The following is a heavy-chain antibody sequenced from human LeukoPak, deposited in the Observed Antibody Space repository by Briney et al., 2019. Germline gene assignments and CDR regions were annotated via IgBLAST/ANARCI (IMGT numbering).Heavy chain of an antibody. CDR3: AKGHDSSGYSQTFFDY. J-gene: IGHJ4*02. V-gene: IGHV3-23*01. D-gene: IGHD3-22*01. CDR1: GGSFSGYY. Sequence: ETLSLTCAVYGGSFSGYYWSWIRQPPGKGLEWVSVISGSGDSTYYADSVEGRFTISRDNSKNTLYLQMNSLRAEDTAVHYCAKGHDSSGYSQTFFDYWGQGTLVTVSS. CDR2: ISGSGDST.